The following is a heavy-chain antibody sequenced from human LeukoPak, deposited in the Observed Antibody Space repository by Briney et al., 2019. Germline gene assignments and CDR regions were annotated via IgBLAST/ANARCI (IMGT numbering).Heavy chain of an antibody. CDR3: ASQYYDSSGYYPL. CDR1: GGTFSSYA. V-gene: IGHV1-69*17. Sequence: SVKVSCKASGGTFSSYAISWVRQAPGQGLEWMGGIIPIFGIANYAQKFQGRVTITADKSTSTAYMELSSLRSEDTAVYYCASQYYDSSGYYPLWGQGTLVTVSS. D-gene: IGHD3-22*01. CDR2: IIPIFGIA. J-gene: IGHJ4*02.